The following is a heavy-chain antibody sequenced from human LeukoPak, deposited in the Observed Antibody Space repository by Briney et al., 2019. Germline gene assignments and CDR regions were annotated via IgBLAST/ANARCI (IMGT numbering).Heavy chain of an antibody. CDR2: ISWNSGSI. D-gene: IGHD6-19*01. V-gene: IGHV3-9*01. CDR1: GFTFDDYA. CDR3: AKDIRQWLASGNFDY. Sequence: PGGSLRLSCAASGFTFDDYAMHWVRQAPGKGLEWLSCISWNSGSIGYADSVKGRFTISRDNAKNSLYLQMNSLRAEDTALYYCAKDIRQWLASGNFDYWGQGTLVTVSS. J-gene: IGHJ4*02.